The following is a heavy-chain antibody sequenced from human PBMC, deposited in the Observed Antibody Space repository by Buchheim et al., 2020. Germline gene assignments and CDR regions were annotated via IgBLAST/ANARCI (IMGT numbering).Heavy chain of an antibody. CDR3: AKDIVVVRSAGFFVD. J-gene: IGHJ4*02. V-gene: IGHV3-23*01. Sequence: EVKLLESGGGLIQRGGSLRLSCAAAGFTFRSHAMSWVRQAPGKGLEWVSAISGGGGDTYYADSVKGRFTISRDNSKNKLYLQMHSLRDEDTAVYFCAKDIVVVRSAGFFVDWGQGAL. CDR2: ISGGGGDT. CDR1: GFTFRSHA. D-gene: IGHD2-15*01.